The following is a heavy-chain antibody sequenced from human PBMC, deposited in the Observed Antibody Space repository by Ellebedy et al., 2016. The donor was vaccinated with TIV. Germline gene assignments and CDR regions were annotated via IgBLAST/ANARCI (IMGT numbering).Heavy chain of an antibody. Sequence: GGSLRLSXAASGFTFSSYYMSWVRQAPGKGLELVANTNIDESARNYVDSVRGRFTISRDNAKNLLYLQMNSLGAEDTAVYYCGRENWYSIDYWGQGTLVTVSS. V-gene: IGHV3-7*01. D-gene: IGHD4-11*01. CDR2: TNIDESAR. J-gene: IGHJ4*02. CDR1: GFTFSSYY. CDR3: GRENWYSIDY.